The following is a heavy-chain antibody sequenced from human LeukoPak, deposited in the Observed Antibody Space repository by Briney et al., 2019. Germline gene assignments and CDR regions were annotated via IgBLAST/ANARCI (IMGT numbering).Heavy chain of an antibody. Sequence: GGSLRLSCAASGFTFSSYWMSWVRQAPGKGLEWVANIKQDGSEKYYVDSVKGRFTISRDNAKNSLYLQMNSLRAEDTAVYYCARDGSSYGSGSYYHALFDYWGQGTLVTVSS. J-gene: IGHJ4*02. CDR2: IKQDGSEK. CDR3: ARDGSSYGSGSYYHALFDY. CDR1: GFTFSSYW. V-gene: IGHV3-7*01. D-gene: IGHD3-10*01.